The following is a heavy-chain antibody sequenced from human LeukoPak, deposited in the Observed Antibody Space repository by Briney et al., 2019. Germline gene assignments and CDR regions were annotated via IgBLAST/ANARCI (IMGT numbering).Heavy chain of an antibody. V-gene: IGHV1-69*05. CDR2: IIPIFGTA. J-gene: IGHJ3*02. D-gene: IGHD3-10*01. Sequence: WASVKVSCKASVGTFSSYAISWVRQAPGQGLEWMGGIIPIFGTANYAQKFQGRVTITTDESTSTAYMELSSLRSEDTAVYYCARAPEYYYGSGSYYAFDIWGQGTMVTVS. CDR1: VGTFSSYA. CDR3: ARAPEYYYGSGSYYAFDI.